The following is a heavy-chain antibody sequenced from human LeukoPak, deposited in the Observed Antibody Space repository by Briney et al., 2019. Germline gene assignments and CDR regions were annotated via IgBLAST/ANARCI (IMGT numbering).Heavy chain of an antibody. CDR2: IYTSGST. V-gene: IGHV4-4*07. D-gene: IGHD3-9*01. CDR3: ARSKYNILTGWPLYFDY. CDR1: GGSISSYY. J-gene: IGHJ4*02. Sequence: SETLSLTCTVSGGSISSYYWSWIRQPAGKGLEWIGRIYTSGSTNYNPSLKSRVTMPVDTSKNQFSLKLSSVTAADTAVYYCARSKYNILTGWPLYFDYWGQGTLVTVSS.